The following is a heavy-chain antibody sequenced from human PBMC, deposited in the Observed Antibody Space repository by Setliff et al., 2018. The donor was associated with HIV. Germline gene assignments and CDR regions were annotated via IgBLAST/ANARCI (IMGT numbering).Heavy chain of an antibody. V-gene: IGHV4-4*07. J-gene: IGHJ4*02. CDR2: MHTSGNT. CDR1: GYSISSGYY. D-gene: IGHD5-18*01. Sequence: PSEPLSPTCGVPGYSISSGYYWGWIRQPAGKGMEWIGRMHTSGNTNYNPSLKSRVTMSVDTSKNQFSLRLSSVTAADTAVYYCARDQKGYSYGYFDSWGQGTLVTVSS. CDR3: ARDQKGYSYGYFDS.